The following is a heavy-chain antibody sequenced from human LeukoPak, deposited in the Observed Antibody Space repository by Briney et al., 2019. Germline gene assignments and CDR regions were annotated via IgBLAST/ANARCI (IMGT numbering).Heavy chain of an antibody. CDR3: ARVEEYSSSWYIDC. J-gene: IGHJ4*02. Sequence: SVKVSCKASGSTFSSYAISWVRQAPGQGLEWMGRIIPIIGIANYAQKFQGRVTVTADKSTSTAYMELSSLRSEDTAVYYCARVEEYSSSWYIDCWGQGTLVTVSS. CDR2: IIPIIGIA. CDR1: GSTFSSYA. V-gene: IGHV1-69*04. D-gene: IGHD6-13*01.